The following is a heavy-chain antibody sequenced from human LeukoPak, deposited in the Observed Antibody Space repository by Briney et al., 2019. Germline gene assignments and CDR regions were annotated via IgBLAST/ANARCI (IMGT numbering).Heavy chain of an antibody. CDR3: ARAGLLRYYYYGMDV. CDR2: IWYDGSNK. CDR1: GFTFSSYG. Sequence: PGGSLRLSCAASGFTFSSYGMHWVRQAPGKGLEWVAVIWYDGSNKYYADSVKGRFTISRDNSKNTLYLQMNSLRAEDTAVYYCARAGLLRYYYYGMDVWGQGTTVTVSS. J-gene: IGHJ6*02. V-gene: IGHV3-33*01. D-gene: IGHD3-22*01.